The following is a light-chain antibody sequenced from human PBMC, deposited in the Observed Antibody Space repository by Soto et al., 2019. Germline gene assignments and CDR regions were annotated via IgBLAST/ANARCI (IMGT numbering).Light chain of an antibody. Sequence: EIVLTQSPATLSLSPGERATLSCRASQSLSNFLAWYQQKPGQAPRLLIYDASNRATGIPVRFSGSGSGTDFTLTVSSLEPEDFAVYYCHQRSNLFTFGPGTTVDIK. CDR2: DAS. CDR1: QSLSNF. J-gene: IGKJ3*01. V-gene: IGKV3-11*01. CDR3: HQRSNLFT.